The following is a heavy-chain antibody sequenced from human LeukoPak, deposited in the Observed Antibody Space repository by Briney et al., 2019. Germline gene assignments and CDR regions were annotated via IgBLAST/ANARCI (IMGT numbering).Heavy chain of an antibody. D-gene: IGHD6-13*01. Sequence: GGSLRLSCAASGFTVSSAFMSWVRQPPGKGLEWVSLIYSDGATYYADSVKGRFTISRDSSNNTLYLQMNSLRGEDTAVYYCARDIAAAGILNSWGQGTLVTVSS. CDR3: ARDIAAAGILNS. CDR2: IYSDGAT. J-gene: IGHJ5*02. V-gene: IGHV3-66*01. CDR1: GFTVSSAF.